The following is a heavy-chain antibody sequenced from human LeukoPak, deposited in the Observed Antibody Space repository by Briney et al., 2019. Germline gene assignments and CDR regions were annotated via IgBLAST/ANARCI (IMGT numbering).Heavy chain of an antibody. CDR2: IWYDGSNK. D-gene: IGHD6-13*01. CDR1: GFTFSSYG. J-gene: IGHJ4*02. CDR3: AREVAAAGTYYFDS. V-gene: IGHV3-33*01. Sequence: PGGSLRLSCAASGFTFSSYGMHWVRQAPGKGLGWVAVIWYDGSNKYYADSVKGRFTISRDNSKNTLYLQMNSLRAEDTAVYYCAREVAAAGTYYFDSWGQGTLVTVSS.